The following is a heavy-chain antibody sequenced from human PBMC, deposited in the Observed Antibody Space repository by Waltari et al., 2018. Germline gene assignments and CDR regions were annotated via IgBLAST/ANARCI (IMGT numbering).Heavy chain of an antibody. Sequence: QVQLVQSGAEVKKPGSSVKVSCKASGGTFSSYAISWVRQAPGQGLEWMGGIIPIFGTANYAQKFQGRVTSTADESTSTAYMELSSLRSEDTAVYYCASRYCSSTSCHPEDYYYYYGMDVWGQGTTVTVSS. D-gene: IGHD2-2*01. J-gene: IGHJ6*02. V-gene: IGHV1-69*01. CDR2: IIPIFGTA. CDR3: ASRYCSSTSCHPEDYYYYYGMDV. CDR1: GGTFSSYA.